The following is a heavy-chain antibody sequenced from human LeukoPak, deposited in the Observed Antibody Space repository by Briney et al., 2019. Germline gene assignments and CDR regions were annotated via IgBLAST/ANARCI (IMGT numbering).Heavy chain of an antibody. CDR2: ISAYNGNT. V-gene: IGHV1-18*01. J-gene: IGHJ3*02. CDR1: GYTFTSYG. D-gene: IGHD3-22*01. CDR3: ARVAYDSSGDDAPNAFDI. Sequence: ASVKVSCKASGYTFTSYGISWVRQAPGQGLEWMGWISAYNGNTNYAQKLQGRVTMTTDTSTSTAYMELRSLRSDDTAVYYCARVAYDSSGDDAPNAFDIWGQGTMVTVSS.